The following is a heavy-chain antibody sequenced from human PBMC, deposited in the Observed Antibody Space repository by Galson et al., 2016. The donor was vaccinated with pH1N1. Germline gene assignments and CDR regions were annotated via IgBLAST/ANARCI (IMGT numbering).Heavy chain of an antibody. V-gene: IGHV3-7*01. CDR3: ARSIGNIGAH. J-gene: IGHJ4*02. CDR1: GFSLSSFW. D-gene: IGHD5-12*01. Sequence: SLRLSCAASGFSLSSFWMTWVRQAPKKGLEWVANINEDGSKIYYVDSVKGRFTISRDNAKNSLYLQMNSLRAEDTAVYYCARSIGNIGAHWGQGTLVTVSS. CDR2: INEDGSKI.